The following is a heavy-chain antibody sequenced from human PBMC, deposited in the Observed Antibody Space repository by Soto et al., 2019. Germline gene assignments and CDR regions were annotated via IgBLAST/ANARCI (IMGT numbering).Heavy chain of an antibody. CDR3: ARDRRDGYNYAFDI. Sequence: ASVKVSCKASGGTFSSYTISWVRQAPGQGLEWMGRIIPILGIANYAQKFQGRVTITADKSTSTAYMELSSLRSEDTAVYYCARDRRDGYNYAFDIWGQGTMVTVSS. V-gene: IGHV1-69*04. CDR1: GGTFSSYT. CDR2: IIPILGIA. J-gene: IGHJ3*02. D-gene: IGHD5-12*01.